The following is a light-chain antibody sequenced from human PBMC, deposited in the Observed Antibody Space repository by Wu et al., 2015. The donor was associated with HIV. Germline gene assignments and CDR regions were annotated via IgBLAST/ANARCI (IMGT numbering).Light chain of an antibody. J-gene: IGKJ1*01. CDR1: QSIRNN. Sequence: IVLTQSPGTLSLSPGERATLSCRASQSIRNNLAWYQQKPGQAPRLLIYGASTRATGIPARFSGSGSGTDFTLTISSLQPEDVATYYCQKYNTAPWTFGQGTKVEMK. V-gene: IGKV3-15*01. CDR3: QKYNTAPWT. CDR2: GAS.